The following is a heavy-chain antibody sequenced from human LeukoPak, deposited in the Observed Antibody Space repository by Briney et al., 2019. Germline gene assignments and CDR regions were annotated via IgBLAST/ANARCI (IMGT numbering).Heavy chain of an antibody. J-gene: IGHJ4*02. Sequence: SETLSLTCAVSGGSISSGGYSWSWIRQPPGKGLEWIGYIYHSGSTYYNPSLKSRVTISVDRSKNQFSLKLSSVTAADTAVYYCARGPNIAAAGINYWGQGTLVTVSS. CDR2: IYHSGST. CDR3: ARGPNIAAAGINY. D-gene: IGHD6-13*01. CDR1: GGSISSGGYS. V-gene: IGHV4-30-2*01.